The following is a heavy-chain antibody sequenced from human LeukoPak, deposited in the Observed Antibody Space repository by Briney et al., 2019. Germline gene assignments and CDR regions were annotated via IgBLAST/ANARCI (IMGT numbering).Heavy chain of an antibody. CDR1: GFTFSSYA. D-gene: IGHD6-19*01. CDR3: ARVRGLGSGWQTSYYYYMDV. CDR2: IKQDGSEK. V-gene: IGHV3-7*01. Sequence: PGGSLRLSCAASGFTFSSYAMHWVRQAPGKGLEWVANIKQDGSEKYYVDSVKGRFTISRDNAKNSLYLQMNSLRAEDTAVYYCARVRGLGSGWQTSYYYYMDVWGKGTTVTVSS. J-gene: IGHJ6*03.